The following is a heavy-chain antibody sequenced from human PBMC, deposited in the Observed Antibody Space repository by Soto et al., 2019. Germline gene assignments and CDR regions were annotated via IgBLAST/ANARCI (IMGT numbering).Heavy chain of an antibody. CDR2: IYHSGST. CDR3: ARGSGDYYWLYRLAV. V-gene: IGHV4-4*02. D-gene: IGHD2-15*01. Sequence: SETLSLTCAVSGGSISSSNWWSWGRQPPGKGLEWIGEIYHSGSTNNNPSLKSRVTISVDKSKNQFSLKLSSVTAADTAVYYCARGSGDYYWLYRLAVSAQRTTVPVSS. J-gene: IGHJ6*02. CDR1: GGSISSSNW.